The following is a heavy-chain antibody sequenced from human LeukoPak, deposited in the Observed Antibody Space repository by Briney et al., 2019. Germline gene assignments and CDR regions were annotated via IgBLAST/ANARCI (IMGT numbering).Heavy chain of an antibody. Sequence: SGTLSLTCAVSGGSIINSNWWSWVRQPPGKGLEWIGEIDHSGSTSYNPSLKSRATMSVDRSQNQFSLRLSTVTAADTAVYYCAREGYYDSSRTMIDYWGQGTLVTVSS. CDR1: GGSIINSNW. V-gene: IGHV4-4*02. D-gene: IGHD3-22*01. CDR3: AREGYYDSSRTMIDY. CDR2: IDHSGST. J-gene: IGHJ4*02.